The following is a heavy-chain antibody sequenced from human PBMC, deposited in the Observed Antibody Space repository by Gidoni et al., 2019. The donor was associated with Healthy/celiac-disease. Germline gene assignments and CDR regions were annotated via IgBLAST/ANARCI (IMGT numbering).Heavy chain of an antibody. CDR1: GFTFSNAW. J-gene: IGHJ4*02. CDR3: TTPIRDGSTGSGY. D-gene: IGHD2-15*01. V-gene: IGHV3-15*07. Sequence: EVQLVESGGGLVKPGGSLRLSCAASGFTFSNAWMNWVRQAQGKGLEWVGRSKSKTDGGTTDYAAPVKGRFTISRDDSKNTLYLQMNSLKTEDTAVYYCTTPIRDGSTGSGYWGQGTLVTVSS. CDR2: SKSKTDGGTT.